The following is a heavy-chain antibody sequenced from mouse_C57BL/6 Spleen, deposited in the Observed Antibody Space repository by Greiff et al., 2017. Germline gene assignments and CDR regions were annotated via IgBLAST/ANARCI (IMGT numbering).Heavy chain of an antibody. D-gene: IGHD4-1*01. V-gene: IGHV5-16*01. CDR2: INYDGSST. Sequence: EVQRVESEAGLVQPGSSMKLSCTASGFTFSDYYMAWVRQVPEKGLEWVANINYDGSSTYYLDSLKSRFIISRDNAKNILYLQMSSLKSEDTATYYCARDLTGYFDYWGQGTTLTVSS. J-gene: IGHJ2*01. CDR3: ARDLTGYFDY. CDR1: GFTFSDYY.